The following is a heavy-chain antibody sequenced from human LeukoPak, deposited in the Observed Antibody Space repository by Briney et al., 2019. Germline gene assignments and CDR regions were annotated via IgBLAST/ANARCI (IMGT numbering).Heavy chain of an antibody. Sequence: SETLSLTCTVSGYSISSGYYWGWIRQPPGKGLEWIGEINHSGSTNYNPSLKSRVTISVDTSKNQFSLKLSSVTAADTAVYYCASVRGITTSWGKGTTVTISS. CDR3: ASVRGITTS. CDR2: INHSGST. V-gene: IGHV4-38-2*02. J-gene: IGHJ6*04. D-gene: IGHD3-16*01. CDR1: GYSISSGYY.